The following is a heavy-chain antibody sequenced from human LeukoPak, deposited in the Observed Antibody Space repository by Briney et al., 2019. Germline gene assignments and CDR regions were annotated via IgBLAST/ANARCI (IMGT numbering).Heavy chain of an antibody. CDR1: GLNFNNAW. J-gene: IGHJ4*02. CDR2: IKRKTDGGTT. CDR3: TTDLPGGSSGIDY. D-gene: IGHD6-25*01. Sequence: GGSLRLSCAGTGLNFNNAWMSWVRQAPGKGLEWVGRIKRKTDGGTTDYAAPVKGRFTISRDDSKTLYLQMNSLKTENTAVYYCTTDLPGGSSGIDYWGQGTLVTVSS. V-gene: IGHV3-15*01.